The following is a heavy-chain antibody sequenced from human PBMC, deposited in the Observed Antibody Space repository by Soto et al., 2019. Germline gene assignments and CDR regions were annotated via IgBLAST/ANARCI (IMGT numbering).Heavy chain of an antibody. D-gene: IGHD3-22*01. CDR2: ISYDGSDK. V-gene: IGHV3-30-3*01. Sequence: GGSLRLSCAASGFTFSSYAMHWVRQAPGKGLDWVALISYDGSDKDYADSVKGRFTISRDNSRNTLFLQMNSLRAEDTAVYYCARDYYKYYDSSGYYRSPAYWGQGTLVTVSS. CDR1: GFTFSSYA. CDR3: ARDYYKYYDSSGYYRSPAY. J-gene: IGHJ4*02.